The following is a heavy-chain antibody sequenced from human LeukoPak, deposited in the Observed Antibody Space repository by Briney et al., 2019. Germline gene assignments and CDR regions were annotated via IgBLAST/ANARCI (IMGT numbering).Heavy chain of an antibody. Sequence: ASVKVSCKVSGYTLTELSMHWVRQAPGKGLEWMGGFDPEDGETIYAQKFQGRVTMTRDTSISTAYMELSRLRSDDTAVYYCARAGYSSSRATDYWGQGTLVTVSS. CDR3: ARAGYSSSRATDY. J-gene: IGHJ4*02. CDR2: FDPEDGET. D-gene: IGHD6-13*01. CDR1: GYTLTELS. V-gene: IGHV1-24*01.